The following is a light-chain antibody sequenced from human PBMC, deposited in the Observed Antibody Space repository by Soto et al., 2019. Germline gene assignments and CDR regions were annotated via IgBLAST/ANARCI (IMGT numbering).Light chain of an antibody. CDR1: QSVLYSSNNKNY. V-gene: IGKV4-1*01. CDR3: QQYYSTPRT. J-gene: IGKJ4*01. Sequence: DIVLTQSPESLAVSLGERATINCKSSQSVLYSSNNKNYLAWYQQKPGQPPKLLIYWASTREFGVPDRFSGGGSGTDFTLTISSLQAEDVAVYYCQQYYSTPRTFGGGTKVEIK. CDR2: WAS.